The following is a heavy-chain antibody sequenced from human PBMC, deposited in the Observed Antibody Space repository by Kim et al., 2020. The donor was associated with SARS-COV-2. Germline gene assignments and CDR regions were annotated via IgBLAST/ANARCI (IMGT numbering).Heavy chain of an antibody. CDR2: INTLNGNT. J-gene: IGHJ4*02. V-gene: IGHV1-3*04. Sequence: ASVKVSCKASGYTFPSYAIHWVRQAPGQSFEWMGWINTLNGNTNYSQKFQGKVTFTRDTSATTGYMEVSSLTSDDTAIYYCARAMGWLVDYWGQGTLVTVSS. CDR3: ARAMGWLVDY. D-gene: IGHD6-19*01. CDR1: GYTFPSYA.